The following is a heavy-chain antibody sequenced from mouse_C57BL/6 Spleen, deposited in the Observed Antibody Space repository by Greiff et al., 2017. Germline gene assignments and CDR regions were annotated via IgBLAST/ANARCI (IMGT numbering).Heavy chain of an antibody. Sequence: QVQLQQSGPELVKPGASVKISCKASGYAFSSSWMNWVKQRPGKGLEWIGRIYPGDGDTNYNGKFKGKATLTADKSSSTAYMQLSSLTSEDSAVYFCARSECPYYSNSYAMDSWGQGTSVTVSS. CDR2: IYPGDGDT. CDR1: GYAFSSSW. J-gene: IGHJ4*01. CDR3: ARSECPYYSNSYAMDS. V-gene: IGHV1-82*01. D-gene: IGHD2-5*01.